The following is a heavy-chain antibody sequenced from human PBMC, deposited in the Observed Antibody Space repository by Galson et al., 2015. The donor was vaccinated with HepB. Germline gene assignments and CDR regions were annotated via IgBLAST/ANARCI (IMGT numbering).Heavy chain of an antibody. V-gene: IGHV3-74*01. J-gene: IGHJ4*02. D-gene: IGHD3-3*01. CDR1: GFTFSSYW. Sequence: SLRLSCAASGFTFSSYWMHWVRQVPGKGLVWVARIHSDGSSTSYADSVKGRFTISRDNAKNTLYLQMNSLRAEETAVYYCARDKGWSQFYLDYWGPGTLGTVSS. CDR2: IHSDGSST. CDR3: ARDKGWSQFYLDY.